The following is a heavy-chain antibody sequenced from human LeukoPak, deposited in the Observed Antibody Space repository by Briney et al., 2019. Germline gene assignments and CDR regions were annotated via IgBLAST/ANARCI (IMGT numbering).Heavy chain of an antibody. CDR1: GGSFSGYY. CDR2: INHSGST. D-gene: IGHD3-16*02. J-gene: IGHJ4*02. CDR3: ARGYVWGSYRYRTYYFDY. Sequence: PSKTLSLTCAVYGGSFSGYYWSRIRQPPGKGLEWIGEINHSGSTNYNPSLKSRVTISVDTSKNQFSLKLSSVTAADTAVYYCARGYVWGSYRYRTYYFDYWGQGTLVTVSS. V-gene: IGHV4-34*01.